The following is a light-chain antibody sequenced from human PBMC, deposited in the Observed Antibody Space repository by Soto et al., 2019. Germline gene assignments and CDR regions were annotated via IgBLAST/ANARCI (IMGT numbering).Light chain of an antibody. V-gene: IGKV1-39*01. CDR3: QQSYSSPWT. CDR1: QSISNY. CDR2: AAS. Sequence: DIQMTQSPSSLSASVGDRVTITCRASQSISNYLNWYQQKPGKAPNLLIYAASTLQSGVPSRFSGSGSGTDFTLTISSLQAEDFATYYWQQSYSSPWTFGQGTKVDIK. J-gene: IGKJ1*01.